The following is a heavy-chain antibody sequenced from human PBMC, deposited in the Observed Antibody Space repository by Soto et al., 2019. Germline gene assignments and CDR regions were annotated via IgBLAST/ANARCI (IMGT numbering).Heavy chain of an antibody. D-gene: IGHD6-13*01. Sequence: GGSLRLSCAASGFTFDDYTMHWVRQAPGKGLEWVSLISWDGGSTYYADSVKGRFTISRDNSKNSLYLQMNSLRTGDTALYYCAKDRRRAAADHYYYGMDVWGQGTTVTVSS. V-gene: IGHV3-43*01. CDR1: GFTFDDYT. CDR2: ISWDGGST. CDR3: AKDRRRAAADHYYYGMDV. J-gene: IGHJ6*02.